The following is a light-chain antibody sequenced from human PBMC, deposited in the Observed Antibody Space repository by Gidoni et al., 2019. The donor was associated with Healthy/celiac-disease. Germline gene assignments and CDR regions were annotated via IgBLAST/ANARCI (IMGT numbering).Light chain of an antibody. CDR1: QSVSSN. Sequence: IVMTHSPATLSVPPGERATLSCRASQSVSSNLAWYQQKPGQAPRLLIYGASTRATGSPDRFSGSGSGTEVTLTIRRLQYGEFEGYDCQQYNKWLTFGGGTKVEIK. V-gene: IGKV3-15*01. CDR2: GAS. CDR3: QQYNKWLT. J-gene: IGKJ4*01.